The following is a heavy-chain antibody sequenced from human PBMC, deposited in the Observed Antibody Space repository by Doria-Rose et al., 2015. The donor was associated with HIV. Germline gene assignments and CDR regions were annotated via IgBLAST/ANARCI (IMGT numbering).Heavy chain of an antibody. CDR1: GFTFSSFA. CDR3: STDAAVRLLDGY. V-gene: IGHV3-15*01. CDR2: IKSTTDGGTI. Sequence: EVQLLESGGGLVQPGGSLRLSCAASGFTFSSFAMSWVRQAPGRGLEWIGRIKSTTDGGTIDYAAPVKDRFTISRDDSKNTLYLQMNSLKTEDTALYYCSTDAAVRLLDGYWGQGTLVTVSS. J-gene: IGHJ4*02. D-gene: IGHD6-19*01.